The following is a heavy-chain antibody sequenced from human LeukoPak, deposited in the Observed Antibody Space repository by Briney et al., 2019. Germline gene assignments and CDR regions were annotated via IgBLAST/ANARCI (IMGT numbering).Heavy chain of an antibody. Sequence: GASVKVSCKASGYTFTSYAITWVRQAPGQGLEWMGGIIPIFGTANYAQRFQGRVTITADESTSTAYMELSSLRSEDTAVYYCARDLGYYYDSSGYNNWFDPWGQGTLVTVSS. D-gene: IGHD3-22*01. CDR1: GYTFTSYA. CDR3: ARDLGYYYDSSGYNNWFDP. V-gene: IGHV1-69*13. CDR2: IIPIFGTA. J-gene: IGHJ5*02.